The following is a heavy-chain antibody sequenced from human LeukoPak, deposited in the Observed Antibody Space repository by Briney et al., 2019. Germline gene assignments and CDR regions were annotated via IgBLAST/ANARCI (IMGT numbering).Heavy chain of an antibody. CDR2: IYSGGST. J-gene: IGHJ3*02. CDR3: ARGAEYYYDSSGYNDAFDI. D-gene: IGHD3-22*01. Sequence: PGGSLRLSCAASGFTVSSNYMSWVRQAPGKGLEWVSVIYSGGSTYYADSVKGRFTISRDNSKNTLYLQMNSLRAEDTAVYYCARGAEYYYDSSGYNDAFDIWGQGTMVTVSS. CDR1: GFTVSSNY. V-gene: IGHV3-53*01.